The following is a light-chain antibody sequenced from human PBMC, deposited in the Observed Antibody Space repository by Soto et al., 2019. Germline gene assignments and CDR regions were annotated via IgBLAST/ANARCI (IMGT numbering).Light chain of an antibody. CDR1: QAIGGY. V-gene: IGKV1-27*01. J-gene: IGKJ4*01. CDR3: QKYNSAPLT. CDR2: AAS. Sequence: DIQGTQSPSSLSASFGDRVTSTCRANQAIGGYLAWFQQQPGKVPKLLIYAASALQTGVPSRFSGSGSGTDFTLTISSLQTEDIATSYCQKYNSAPLTVGGGTKVEI.